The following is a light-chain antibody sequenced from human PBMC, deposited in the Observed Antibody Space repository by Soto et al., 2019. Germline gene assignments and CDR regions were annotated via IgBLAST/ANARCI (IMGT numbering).Light chain of an antibody. V-gene: IGLV3-9*01. CDR3: QVWDSSSYV. CDR2: RDN. CDR1: DIGSTN. J-gene: IGLJ1*01. Sequence: SYELTQPLSVSVALGQTARITCGGSDIGSTNVHWYQQKPGQAPVLVIYRDNNRPSGIPERFSGSNSGNTATLTISRAQAGDEADYYCQVWDSSSYVFGTGTKLTVL.